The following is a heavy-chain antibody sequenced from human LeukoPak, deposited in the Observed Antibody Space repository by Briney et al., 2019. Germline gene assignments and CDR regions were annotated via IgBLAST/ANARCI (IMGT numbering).Heavy chain of an antibody. J-gene: IGHJ4*02. Sequence: RTGGSLRLSCAASGYTFNVYGMRGVRHGRGKGLEWVSGINWNGGYTAYADSVKGRFTISRDNAKNSLYLQMNSLTAGDTALYYAARNYYEHNTSTHYWGQGTLVTVSS. CDR2: INWNGGYT. CDR1: GYTFNVYG. CDR3: ARNYYEHNTSTHY. V-gene: IGHV3-20*04. D-gene: IGHD3-22*01.